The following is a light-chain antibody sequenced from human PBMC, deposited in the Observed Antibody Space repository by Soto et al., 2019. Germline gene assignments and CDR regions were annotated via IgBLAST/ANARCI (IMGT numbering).Light chain of an antibody. J-gene: IGLJ2*01. Sequence: QSALTQPASVSGSPGQSITISCTGSSSDVGGYNYVSWYQHHQGKAPKLMIYDVSNRPSGVSNRFSGSNSGNTASLTISGLQAEDEADYYCSSYTSSSTVVFGGGTKLTVL. CDR1: SSDVGGYNY. CDR2: DVS. CDR3: SSYTSSSTVV. V-gene: IGLV2-14*03.